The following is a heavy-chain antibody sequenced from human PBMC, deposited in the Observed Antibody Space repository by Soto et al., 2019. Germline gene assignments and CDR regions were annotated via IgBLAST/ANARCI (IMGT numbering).Heavy chain of an antibody. CDR1: GGSFSSGDYY. CDR3: ARINFGDENSSYYYGMDV. D-gene: IGHD4-17*01. V-gene: IGHV4-30-4*01. CDR2: IYYTGST. Sequence: PSETLSLTCTVSGGSFSSGDYYWSWVRQPPGKGLEWIGYIYYTGSTFNNPSLKSRVSISTDTSKTQFSLKLSSVTAADTAVYYCARINFGDENSSYYYGMDVWGQGTTVTVSS. J-gene: IGHJ6*02.